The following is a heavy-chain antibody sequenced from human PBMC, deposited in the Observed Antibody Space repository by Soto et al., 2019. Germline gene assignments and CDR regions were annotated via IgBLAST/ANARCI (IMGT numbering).Heavy chain of an antibody. J-gene: IGHJ5*02. Sequence: GASGKVSCKASGYTFTSYDINWVRQATGQGLEWMGWMNPNSGNTGYAQKFQGRVTMTRNTSISTAYMELSSLRSEDTAVYYCARFPKLGYCSSTSCYVGFDPWGQGTLVTVSS. D-gene: IGHD2-2*01. V-gene: IGHV1-8*01. CDR3: ARFPKLGYCSSTSCYVGFDP. CDR2: MNPNSGNT. CDR1: GYTFTSYD.